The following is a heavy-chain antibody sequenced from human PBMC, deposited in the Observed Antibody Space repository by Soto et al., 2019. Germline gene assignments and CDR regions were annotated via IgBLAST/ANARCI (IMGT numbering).Heavy chain of an antibody. CDR3: ARGQGYDFWSGYYDAFDI. Sequence: ASVKVSCKASGYTFTSYGISWVRQAPGQGLEWMGWISAYNGNTNYAQKLQGRVTMTTDTSTSTAYMELRSLRSDDTAVYYCARGQGYDFWSGYYDAFDIWGQGTMVTVSS. D-gene: IGHD3-3*01. CDR2: ISAYNGNT. V-gene: IGHV1-18*01. J-gene: IGHJ3*02. CDR1: GYTFTSYG.